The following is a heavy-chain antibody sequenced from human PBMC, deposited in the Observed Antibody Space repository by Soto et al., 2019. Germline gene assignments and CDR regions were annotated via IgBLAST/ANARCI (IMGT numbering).Heavy chain of an antibody. CDR1: GYSIRSSDW. J-gene: IGHJ6*02. Sequence: SETLSLPCAVYGYSIRSSDWWGWIRQPPGKGLEWIGYITHGGSTNYNPSLKRRVTMSVDPSKNQFSLNLTSVTAVDTAVYYCARMAVTTFYYYAMDVWGQGTTVTVSS. CDR2: ITHGGST. V-gene: IGHV4-28*01. CDR3: ARMAVTTFYYYAMDV. D-gene: IGHD6-19*01.